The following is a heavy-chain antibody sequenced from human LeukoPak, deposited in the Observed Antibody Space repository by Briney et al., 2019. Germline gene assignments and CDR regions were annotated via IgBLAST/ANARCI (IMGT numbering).Heavy chain of an antibody. CDR3: ASVDDEGYSDS. D-gene: IGHD3-22*01. V-gene: IGHV4-59*01. Sequence: SETLSLTCTVSGGSISSYYWSWIRQPPGKGLEWIGYIHYTGSTKYNPSLKSRLTISVDTSKNQFSLKLSSVTAADTAVYYCASVDDEGYSDSWGQGTLVTVSS. J-gene: IGHJ4*02. CDR2: IHYTGST. CDR1: GGSISSYY.